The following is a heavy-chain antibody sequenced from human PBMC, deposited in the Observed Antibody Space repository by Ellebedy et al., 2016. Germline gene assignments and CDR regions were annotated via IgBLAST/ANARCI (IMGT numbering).Heavy chain of an antibody. CDR2: LHYSGSS. CDR1: GGSINTGGYY. CDR3: ARENEWLRSFDY. J-gene: IGHJ4*02. Sequence: SETLSLXXTVSGGSINTGGYYWSWIRQHPGKGLEWIGYLHYSGSSDYNPSLKSRITISVDTSKNQFSLKLRSVTAADTAVYYCARENEWLRSFDYWGQGTLVAVSS. V-gene: IGHV4-31*03. D-gene: IGHD5-12*01.